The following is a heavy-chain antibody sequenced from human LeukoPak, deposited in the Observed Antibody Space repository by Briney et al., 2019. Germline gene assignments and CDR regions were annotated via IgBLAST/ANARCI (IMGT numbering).Heavy chain of an antibody. Sequence: GGSLRLSCAASGFTVSSNYMSWARQAPGKGLEWVSVIYSGGSTYYADSVKGRFTISRDNSKNTLYLQMNSLRAEDTAVYYCAREGYCSGGSCEYWGQGTLVTVSS. D-gene: IGHD2-15*01. J-gene: IGHJ4*02. V-gene: IGHV3-53*01. CDR3: AREGYCSGGSCEY. CDR1: GFTVSSNY. CDR2: IYSGGST.